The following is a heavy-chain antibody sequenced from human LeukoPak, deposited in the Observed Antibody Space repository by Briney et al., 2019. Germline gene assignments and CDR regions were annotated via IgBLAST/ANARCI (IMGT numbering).Heavy chain of an antibody. V-gene: IGHV3-23*01. CDR3: TKGEVDGDYTPAF. J-gene: IGHJ4*02. CDR1: GFAFSSYA. Sequence: PGGSLRLSCSASGFAFSSYAMGWVRQAPGKGLEWISGIGGSGVATYYADSGKGRFTMYTDNSKTPLHLQMNSLRVGDVDVYYCTKGEVDGDYTPAFWGQGTLVTVSS. D-gene: IGHD4-17*01. CDR2: IGGSGVAT.